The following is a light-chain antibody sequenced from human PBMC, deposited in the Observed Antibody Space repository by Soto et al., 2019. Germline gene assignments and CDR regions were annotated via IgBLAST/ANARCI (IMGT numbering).Light chain of an antibody. J-gene: IGLJ1*01. V-gene: IGLV2-8*01. Sequence: QSVLAQPPSASGSPGQSVTISCTGTSSAVGGYNYVSWYQQHPGKAPKLMIYEVSERPSGVPDRFSGSKSSNTASLTVSGLQAEDEADYYCSSYAGSNNFVFGTGTKVTVL. CDR1: SSAVGGYNY. CDR2: EVS. CDR3: SSYAGSNNFV.